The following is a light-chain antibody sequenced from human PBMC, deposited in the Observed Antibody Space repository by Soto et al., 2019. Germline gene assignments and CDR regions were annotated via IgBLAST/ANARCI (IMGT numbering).Light chain of an antibody. CDR2: SNT. V-gene: IGLV1-47*02. CDR3: ASWDDNLFGWV. Sequence: QSVLTQPPSVSGTPGQGVTISCSGGSSNIATNYVYWYQLLPGTAPNLVIFSNTIRPPRIPDRFSGSKSGASASLVISGLRSEDEADYFCASWDDNLFGWVFGGGTQLTVL. CDR1: SSNIATNY. J-gene: IGLJ3*02.